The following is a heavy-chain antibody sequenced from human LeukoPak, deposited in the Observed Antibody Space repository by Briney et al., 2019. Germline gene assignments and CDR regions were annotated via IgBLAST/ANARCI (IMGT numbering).Heavy chain of an antibody. V-gene: IGHV4-59*12. Sequence: PSETLSLTCTVSGGSISSYYRSWIRQPPGKGLEWIGYIYYSGSTNYNPSLKSRVTISVDTSKNQFSLKVSSVTAADTAVYYCARDGRPGTYYYYMDVWGKGTTVTISS. CDR2: IYYSGST. CDR3: ARDGRPGTYYYYMDV. D-gene: IGHD3-10*01. J-gene: IGHJ6*03. CDR1: GGSISSYY.